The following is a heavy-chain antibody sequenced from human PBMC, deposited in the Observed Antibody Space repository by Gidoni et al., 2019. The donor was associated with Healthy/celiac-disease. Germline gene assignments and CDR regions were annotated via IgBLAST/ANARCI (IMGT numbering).Heavy chain of an antibody. D-gene: IGHD5-12*01. CDR2: ISYDGSNK. V-gene: IGHV3-30*18. J-gene: IGHJ4*02. CDR1: GFTFSSYG. Sequence: QVQLVESGGGVVQPGRSLRLSCAASGFTFSSYGMHWVRQAPGKGLEWVAVISYDGSNKYYADSVKGRFTISRDNSKNTLYLQMNSLRAEDTAVYYCAKPLRYSGYDLGYWGQGTLVTVSS. CDR3: AKPLRYSGYDLGY.